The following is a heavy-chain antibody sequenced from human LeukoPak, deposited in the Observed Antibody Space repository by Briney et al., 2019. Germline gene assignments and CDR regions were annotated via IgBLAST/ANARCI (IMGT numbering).Heavy chain of an antibody. CDR2: IYYSGST. CDR1: GGSISSYY. Sequence: KPSETLSLTCTVSGGSISSYYWSWIRQPPGEGLEWIGYIYYSGSTNYNPSLKSRVTISVDTSKNQFSLKLGSVTAADTAVYYCASYLSSGSLDYWGQGTLVTVSS. V-gene: IGHV4-59*01. CDR3: ASYLSSGSLDY. D-gene: IGHD1-26*01. J-gene: IGHJ4*02.